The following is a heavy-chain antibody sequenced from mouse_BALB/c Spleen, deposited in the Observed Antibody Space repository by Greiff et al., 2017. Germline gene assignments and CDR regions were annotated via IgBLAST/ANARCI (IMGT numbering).Heavy chain of an antibody. CDR1: GFTFSSFG. Sequence: EVKLMESGGGLVQPGGSRKLSCAASGFTFSSFGMHWVRQAPEKGLEWVAYISSGSSTIYYADTVKGRFTISRDNPKNTLFLQMTSLRSEDTAMYDCGRGVVAKAYAMDYWGQGTTVTVSS. CDR2: ISSGSSTI. V-gene: IGHV5-17*02. J-gene: IGHJ4*01. CDR3: GRGVVAKAYAMDY. D-gene: IGHD1-1*01.